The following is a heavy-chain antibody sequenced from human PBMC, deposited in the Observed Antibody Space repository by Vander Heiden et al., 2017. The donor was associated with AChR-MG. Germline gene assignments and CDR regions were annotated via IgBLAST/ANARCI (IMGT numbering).Heavy chain of an antibody. J-gene: IGHJ5*02. Sequence: EVQLVESGGGLIQPGGSLRLSCAASGFIVSSNSMSWVRQAPGKGLEWVSCTYRGGTTYYTDSVKGRFTISIDNSKNTLSLQMNRLRAEDTAVYYCARGGGDRWFDPWGQGTLVTVSS. CDR3: ARGGGDRWFDP. D-gene: IGHD3-16*01. CDR2: TYRGGTT. CDR1: GFIVSSNS. V-gene: IGHV3-53*01.